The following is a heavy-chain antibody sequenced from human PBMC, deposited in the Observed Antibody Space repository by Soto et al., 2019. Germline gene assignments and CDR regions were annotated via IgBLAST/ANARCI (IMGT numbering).Heavy chain of an antibody. CDR3: AKGVPGIAVAGTGYFQH. V-gene: IGHV3-74*01. CDR1: GFTFSSYW. CDR2: INSDGSST. J-gene: IGHJ1*01. Sequence: GVLRLSCAASGFTFSSYWMHWVRQAPGKGLVWVSRINSDGSSTYYADSVKGRFTISRDNSKKTVYLQMNSLRAEDTAVYYCAKGVPGIAVAGTGYFQHWGQGTLVTVSS. D-gene: IGHD6-19*01.